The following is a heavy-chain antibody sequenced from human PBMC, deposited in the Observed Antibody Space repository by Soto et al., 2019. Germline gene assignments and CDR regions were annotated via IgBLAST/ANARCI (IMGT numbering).Heavy chain of an antibody. Sequence: GGSLRLSCAASGFTFSDYYMSWIRQAPGKGLEWVSYISSSGSTIYYADSVKGRFTISRDNAKNSLYLQMNSLRAEDTAVYYCARAIYGDYFSDTDYYYYYYGMDVWGQGTTVTVSS. CDR2: ISSSGSTI. D-gene: IGHD4-17*01. V-gene: IGHV3-11*01. CDR1: GFTFSDYY. CDR3: ARAIYGDYFSDTDYYYYYYGMDV. J-gene: IGHJ6*02.